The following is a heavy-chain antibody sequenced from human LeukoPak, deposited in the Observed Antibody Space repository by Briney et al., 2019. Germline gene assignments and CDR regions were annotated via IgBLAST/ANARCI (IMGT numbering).Heavy chain of an antibody. V-gene: IGHV4-30-4*01. J-gene: IGHJ3*02. Sequence: PSETLSLTCTVSGGSISSGDYYWSWIRQPPGKGLEWIGYIYYSGSTYYNPSLKSRVTISVDTSKNQFSLKLSSVTAADTAVYYCARDRIGQDAFDIRGQGTMVTVSS. CDR1: GGSISSGDYY. CDR3: ARDRIGQDAFDI. CDR2: IYYSGST. D-gene: IGHD2-15*01.